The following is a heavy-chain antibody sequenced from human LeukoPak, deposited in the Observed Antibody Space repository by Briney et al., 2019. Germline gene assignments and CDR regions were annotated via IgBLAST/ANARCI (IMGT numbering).Heavy chain of an antibody. D-gene: IGHD3-16*01. Sequence: PSETLSLTCTVSGGSISSSNFYWGWIRQPPGKGLEWIGSTYRSGSTYYNPSLKSRVTISIDTSKNQFSLKMTSVTAADTAVYYCARGGGGYWGQGTLVTVSS. J-gene: IGHJ4*02. CDR2: TYRSGST. V-gene: IGHV4-39*01. CDR3: ARGGGGY. CDR1: GGSISSSNFY.